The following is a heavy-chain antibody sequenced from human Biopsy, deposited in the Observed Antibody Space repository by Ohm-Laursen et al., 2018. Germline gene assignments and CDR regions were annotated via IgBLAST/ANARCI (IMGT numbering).Heavy chain of an antibody. CDR1: SASINLYY. V-gene: IGHV4-59*08. CDR2: INHSGQT. CDR3: ARLWGGYHFHGMDV. J-gene: IGHJ6*02. Sequence: SETLSLTCTVSSASINLYYWGWIRQSPGKGLEWIGYINHSGQTNYSPSLKSRVTMSVDTSKNQFSLKLSSVTAADTAVYYCARLWGGYHFHGMDVWGQGTTVTVSS. D-gene: IGHD7-27*01.